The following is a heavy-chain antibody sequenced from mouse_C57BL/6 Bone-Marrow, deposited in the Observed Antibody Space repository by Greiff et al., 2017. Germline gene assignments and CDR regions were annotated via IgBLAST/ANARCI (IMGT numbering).Heavy chain of an antibody. D-gene: IGHD1-1*01. CDR1: GYTFTSYW. CDR3: AREVTTEFDY. Sequence: VQLQQPGAELVKPGASVKLSCKASGYTFTSYWMQWVKQRPGQGLEWIGEIDPSDSYTNYNQKFKGKATLTVDTSSSTAYMQLSSLTSEDSAVYYCAREVTTEFDYWGQGTTLTVSS. CDR2: IDPSDSYT. V-gene: IGHV1-50*01. J-gene: IGHJ2*01.